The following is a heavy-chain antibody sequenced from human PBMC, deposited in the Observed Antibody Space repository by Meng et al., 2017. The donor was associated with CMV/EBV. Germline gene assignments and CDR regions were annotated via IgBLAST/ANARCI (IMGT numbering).Heavy chain of an antibody. CDR1: GFTFDDYG. CDR2: INGNGGST. Sequence: LSSADSGFTFDDYGVTWVRQAPGKGLEWVSGINGNGGSTDYTNSVKDRFTISRDNAKNSLYLQMNSLRAEDTALYYCARVLSGAIDYWGQGTLVTVSS. D-gene: IGHD7-27*01. V-gene: IGHV3-20*04. J-gene: IGHJ4*02. CDR3: ARVLSGAIDY.